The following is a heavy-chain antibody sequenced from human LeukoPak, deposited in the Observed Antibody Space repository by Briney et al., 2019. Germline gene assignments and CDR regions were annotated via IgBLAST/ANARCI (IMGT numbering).Heavy chain of an antibody. D-gene: IGHD1-26*01. Sequence: RASVEVSCKVSGYTLTELSMHWVRQAPGKGLEWMGGFDPEDGETIYAQKFQGRVTMTEDTSTDTAYMELSSLRSEDTAVYYCAVGATRRFWFDPWGQGTLVTVSS. CDR3: AVGATRRFWFDP. CDR2: FDPEDGET. J-gene: IGHJ5*02. CDR1: GYTLTELS. V-gene: IGHV1-24*01.